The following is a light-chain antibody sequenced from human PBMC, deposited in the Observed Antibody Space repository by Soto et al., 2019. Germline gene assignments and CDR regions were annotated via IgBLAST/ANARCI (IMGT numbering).Light chain of an antibody. Sequence: EIVMTQSPATLSVSPGERATLSCRASQSVSSNLAWYQQKPGQAPRLLIYGASTRATGIPARFSGSGSGTAFTLTIVCLQSEDFAAYCCQQYNNWPPLTFGGGTKVEIK. V-gene: IGKV3-15*01. J-gene: IGKJ4*01. CDR1: QSVSSN. CDR2: GAS. CDR3: QQYNNWPPLT.